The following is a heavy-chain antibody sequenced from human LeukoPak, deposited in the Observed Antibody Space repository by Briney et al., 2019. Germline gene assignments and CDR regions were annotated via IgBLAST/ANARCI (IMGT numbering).Heavy chain of an antibody. CDR1: GYTFTGYY. J-gene: IGHJ4*02. D-gene: IGHD6-13*01. V-gene: IGHV1-2*02. Sequence: ASVKVSCKASGYTFTGYYMHWVRQAPGQGLEWMGWINPNSGGTNYAQKFQGRVTMTRDTSISTAYMELSRLRSEDTAVYYCARDSSSWSRRLYYFDYWGQGTLVTVSS. CDR2: INPNSGGT. CDR3: ARDSSSWSRRLYYFDY.